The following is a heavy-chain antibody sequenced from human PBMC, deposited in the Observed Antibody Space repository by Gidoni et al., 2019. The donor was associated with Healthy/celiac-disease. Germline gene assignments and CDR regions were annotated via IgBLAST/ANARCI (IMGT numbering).Heavy chain of an antibody. J-gene: IGHJ6*02. CDR1: GFTFSSYG. CDR2: IWYDGSNK. Sequence: QVQLVESGGGVVQPGRSLRLSCAASGFTFSSYGMHWVRQAPGKGLEWWAVIWYDGSNKYYADSVKGRFTISRDNSKNTLYLQMNSLRAEDTAVYYCARDSPRSGSYYYYGMDVWGQGTTVTVSS. CDR3: ARDSPRSGSYYYYGMDV. V-gene: IGHV3-33*01. D-gene: IGHD1-26*01.